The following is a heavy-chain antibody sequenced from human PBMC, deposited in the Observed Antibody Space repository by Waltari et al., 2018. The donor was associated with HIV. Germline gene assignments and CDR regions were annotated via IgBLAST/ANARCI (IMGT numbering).Heavy chain of an antibody. CDR3: ARTSVYYDSSGPWYLDY. J-gene: IGHJ4*02. Sequence: EVQLLQSGAEVKKPGESLKISCKASGYSFTTYWIGWVRQMPGKGLEWMGIIYPGDSETRYSPSFQGQVIISVDKSISTAYLQWSSLMASDTAVYYCARTSVYYDSSGPWYLDYWGQGTLVTVSS. V-gene: IGHV5-51*01. CDR2: IYPGDSET. D-gene: IGHD3-22*01. CDR1: GYSFTTYW.